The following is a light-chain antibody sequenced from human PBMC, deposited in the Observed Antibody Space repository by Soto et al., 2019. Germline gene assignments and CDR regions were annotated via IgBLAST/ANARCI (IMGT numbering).Light chain of an antibody. CDR3: SSYTSSSTGYV. J-gene: IGLJ1*01. V-gene: IGLV2-14*01. CDR1: SSDVGGYNY. CDR2: DVS. Sequence: QSVLTQPASVSGSPGQSITISCTGTSSDVGGYNYVSWYQQHPGKAPKLMIYDVSNRPSGVSNRFSGSKSGNTASLTISGLQAEDEADYYCSSYTSSSTGYVFGTVTKVTVL.